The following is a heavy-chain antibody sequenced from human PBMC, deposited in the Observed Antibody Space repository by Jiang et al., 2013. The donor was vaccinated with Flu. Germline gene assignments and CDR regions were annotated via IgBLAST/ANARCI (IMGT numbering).Heavy chain of an antibody. V-gene: IGHV4-4*02. CDR3: ARDLGGITMVRGVPQGPPGY. D-gene: IGHD3-10*01. CDR1: GGSISSSNW. J-gene: IGHJ4*02. CDR2: IYHSGST. Sequence: GSGLVKPSGTLSLTCAVSGGSISSSNWWSWVRQPPGKGLEWIGEIYHSGSTNYNPSLKSRVTISVDKSKNQFSLKLSSVTAADTAVYYCARDLGGITMVRGVPQGPPGYWGQGTLVTVSS.